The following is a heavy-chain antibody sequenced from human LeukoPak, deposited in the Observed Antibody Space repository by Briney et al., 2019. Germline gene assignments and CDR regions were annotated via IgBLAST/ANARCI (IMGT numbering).Heavy chain of an antibody. CDR1: GFAFSTYA. J-gene: IGHJ4*02. Sequence: PGGSLRLSCAASGFAFSTYAMHWVRQAPGKGLEWVAVISYDGNNKYYADSVKGRFTISRDNSKNTLSLQMNSLRAEDTAVYYCARSLDYWGQGTLVTVSS. CDR2: ISYDGNNK. CDR3: ARSLDY. V-gene: IGHV3-30-3*01.